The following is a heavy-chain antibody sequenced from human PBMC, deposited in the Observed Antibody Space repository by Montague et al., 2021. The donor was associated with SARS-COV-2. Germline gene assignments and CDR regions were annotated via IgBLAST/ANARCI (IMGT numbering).Heavy chain of an antibody. CDR2: INNNGNT. V-gene: IGHV4-34*01. J-gene: IGHJ4*02. D-gene: IGHD3-10*01. Sequence: SETLSLTCTVSGGSYISYYWGWIRQSAGRGLEWIGEINNNGNTDYSPSLRGRVTLSADTPRNHFSLSLASVTAADTGVYYCARRRYSYGLGPYRDWGQGTLVTVSS. CDR3: ARRRYSYGLGPYRD. CDR1: GGSYISYY.